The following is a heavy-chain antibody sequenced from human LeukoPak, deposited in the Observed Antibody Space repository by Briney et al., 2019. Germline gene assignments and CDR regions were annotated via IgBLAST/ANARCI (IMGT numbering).Heavy chain of an antibody. V-gene: IGHV3-7*01. CDR2: IKKDGSEK. Sequence: GGTLRLSCAASGFTFSSYWMSWVRQAPGKGREGVGNIKKDGSEKYNVDSVKGRFTSARDNAKNSLYLQMNSLRAEDTAVYYCARNFNHRDGYNYRSGGFDYWGQGTLVTVSS. J-gene: IGHJ4*02. D-gene: IGHD5-24*01. CDR3: ARNFNHRDGYNYRSGGFDY. CDR1: GFTFSSYW.